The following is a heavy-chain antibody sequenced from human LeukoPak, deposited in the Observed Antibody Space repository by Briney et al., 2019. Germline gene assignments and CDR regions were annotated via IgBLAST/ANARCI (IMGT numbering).Heavy chain of an antibody. J-gene: IGHJ4*02. V-gene: IGHV4-4*02. CDR2: IYRGGSA. D-gene: IGHD1-26*01. CDR3: ARVGYNGFGVLDY. Sequence: PSETLSLTCTVSGDSISNSRWWTWVRHSPGKSLEWIGEIYRGGSAKYNPSLKSRVTMSMDKSKNQFSLELNSVTAADTAVYYCARVGYNGFGVLDYWGQGNLVTVSS. CDR1: GDSISNSRW.